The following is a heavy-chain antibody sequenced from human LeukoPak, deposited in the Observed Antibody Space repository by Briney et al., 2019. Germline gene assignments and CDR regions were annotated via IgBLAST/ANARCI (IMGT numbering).Heavy chain of an antibody. J-gene: IGHJ6*03. CDR3: AREDRLRFYYMDV. V-gene: IGHV3-30-3*01. Sequence: SCKVSGYTLTELSMHWVRQAPGKGLEWVAVISYDGSNKYYADSVKGRFTISRDNSKNTLYLQMNSLRAEDTAVYYCAREDRLRFYYMDVWGKGTTVTVSS. D-gene: IGHD5-12*01. CDR2: ISYDGSNK. CDR1: GYTLTELS.